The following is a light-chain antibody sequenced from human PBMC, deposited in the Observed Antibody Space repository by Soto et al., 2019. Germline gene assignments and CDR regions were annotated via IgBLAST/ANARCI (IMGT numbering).Light chain of an antibody. J-gene: IGLJ2*01. V-gene: IGLV2-23*01. CDR3: CSYAGSSTYVT. CDR1: SSDVGSYNL. CDR2: EGT. Sequence: QSVLTQPASVSGSPGQSITISCTGTSSDVGSYNLVSWYQQYPGKAPKLMIYEGTKRPSGVSNRFSGSKSGNTASLTISGLQAEDEADYYCCSYAGSSTYVTFGGGTKLTVL.